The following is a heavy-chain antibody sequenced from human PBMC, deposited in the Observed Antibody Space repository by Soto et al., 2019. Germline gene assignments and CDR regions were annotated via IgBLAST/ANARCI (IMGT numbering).Heavy chain of an antibody. CDR2: INPNSGGT. V-gene: IGHV1-2*02. Sequence: VKRDCKAAGYSLSGYYMGWVRQAPGQGLEWMGWINPNSGGTNYAQKFQGRVTMTRDTSISTAYMELSRLRSDDTAVYYCASGTDHSNKGAGGYYYGMDVWGQGTTVTVSS. J-gene: IGHJ6*02. CDR3: ASGTDHSNKGAGGYYYGMDV. CDR1: GYSLSGYY. D-gene: IGHD4-4*01.